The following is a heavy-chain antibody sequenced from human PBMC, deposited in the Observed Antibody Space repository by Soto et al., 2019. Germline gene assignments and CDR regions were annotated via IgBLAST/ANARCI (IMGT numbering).Heavy chain of an antibody. Sequence: SETLSLTCTVSGGSISSSYWSWIRQSPGKGLEWLGYVYYTGSTNYSPSLRSRVSISVDTSKNEFSLRLSSVTAADTAVYFCARSVAVPGAHIDYWGQGTQVTVSS. CDR2: VYYTGST. J-gene: IGHJ4*02. D-gene: IGHD6-19*01. CDR3: ARSVAVPGAHIDY. V-gene: IGHV4-59*01. CDR1: GGSISSSY.